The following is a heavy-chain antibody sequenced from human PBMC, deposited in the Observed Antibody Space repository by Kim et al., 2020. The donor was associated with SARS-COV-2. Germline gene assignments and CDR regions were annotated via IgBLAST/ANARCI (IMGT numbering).Heavy chain of an antibody. D-gene: IGHD2-15*01. J-gene: IGHJ4*02. CDR2: ISSNGGST. Sequence: GGSLRLSCSASGFTFSSYAMHWVRQAPGKGLEYVSAISSNGGSTYYADSVKGRFTISRDNSKNTLYLQMSSLRAEDTAVYYCVKPLSGRYCSGGSCLLDYWGQGTLVTVSS. CDR3: VKPLSGRYCSGGSCLLDY. CDR1: GFTFSSYA. V-gene: IGHV3-64D*06.